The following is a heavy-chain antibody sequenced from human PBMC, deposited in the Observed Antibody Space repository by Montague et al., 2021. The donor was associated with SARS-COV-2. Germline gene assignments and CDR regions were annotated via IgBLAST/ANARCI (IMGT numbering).Heavy chain of an antibody. D-gene: IGHD2-2*01. CDR3: ARVGRDSAILPIAIHYGMDV. CDR2: IYSGGST. CDR1: GFTASSNY. Sequence: PLRLSCAASGFTASSNYMTWVRQAPGKGPEWVSVIYSGGSTYYADSVKGRFTISRDNSKNTLYLQLNSLRAEDTAVYYCARVGRDSAILPIAIHYGMDVWGQGTTVTVSS. J-gene: IGHJ6*02. V-gene: IGHV3-53*01.